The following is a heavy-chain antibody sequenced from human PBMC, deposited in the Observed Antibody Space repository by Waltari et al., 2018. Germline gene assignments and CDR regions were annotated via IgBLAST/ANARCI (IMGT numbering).Heavy chain of an antibody. D-gene: IGHD2-21*01. J-gene: IGHJ5*02. CDR3: ARGVGDCYNHNWFDP. V-gene: IGHV5-51*01. CDR1: GYSFTRYW. CDR2: IYPGDSYT. Sequence: EVQLVQSGAEVKKPGESLKISCKGSGYSFTRYWIGWVRQMPGKGLEWMGIIYPGDSYTGVSPSFQGQVTIPADKSISTAYLPWSSLKASDTAMYYCARGVGDCYNHNWFDPWGQGTLVTVSS.